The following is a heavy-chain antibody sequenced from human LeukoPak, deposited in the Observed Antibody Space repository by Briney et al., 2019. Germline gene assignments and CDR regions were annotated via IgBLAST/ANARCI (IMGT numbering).Heavy chain of an antibody. J-gene: IGHJ6*03. D-gene: IGHD2-8*01. Sequence: PGGSLRLSCAASGFTFSSYAMSWVRQAPGKGLEWVSAISGSGGSTYYADSVKGRFTISRDNSKNTLYLQMNSLRAEDTAVYYCAKAPGYCTNGVCSFPYYYYYMDVWGKGTTVTVSS. CDR1: GFTFSSYA. CDR2: ISGSGGST. V-gene: IGHV3-23*01. CDR3: AKAPGYCTNGVCSFPYYYYYMDV.